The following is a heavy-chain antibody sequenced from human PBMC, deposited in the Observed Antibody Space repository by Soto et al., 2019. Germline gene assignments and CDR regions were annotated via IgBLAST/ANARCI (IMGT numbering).Heavy chain of an antibody. V-gene: IGHV3-73*02. CDR3: ISHSPEDMIRT. CDR2: IRNKANSYAT. Sequence: EVQLVESGGGLVQPGGFLKLSCAASGFTFSGSSVHWVRQASGNGLEWVGRIRNKANSYATAYAASVRGRFTISRDDSKNTAFRQMNSRNTEDTAVYYCISHSPEDMIRTWGQGTLVTVSS. D-gene: IGHD2-15*01. CDR1: GFTFSGSS. J-gene: IGHJ4*02.